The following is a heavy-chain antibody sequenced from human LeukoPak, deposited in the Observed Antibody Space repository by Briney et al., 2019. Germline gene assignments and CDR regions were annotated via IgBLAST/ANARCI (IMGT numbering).Heavy chain of an antibody. V-gene: IGHV4-34*01. Sequence: PSETLSLTCAVYGGSFSGYYWSWIRQPPGKGLGWIGEINHSVSTNYNTSPKSRVTISVDTSKNQFSLKLSSVTAADTAVYYCARGGIHYYGSGSYPRMKHNWFDPWGQGTLVTVSS. J-gene: IGHJ5*02. CDR3: ARGGIHYYGSGSYPRMKHNWFDP. CDR1: GGSFSGYY. CDR2: INHSVST. D-gene: IGHD3-10*01.